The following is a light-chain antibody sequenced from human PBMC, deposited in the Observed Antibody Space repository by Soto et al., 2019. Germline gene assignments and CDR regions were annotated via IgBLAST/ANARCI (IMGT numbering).Light chain of an antibody. CDR2: GAS. V-gene: IGKV3-20*01. J-gene: IGKJ1*01. CDR1: QSVSSSY. CDR3: QHFGNSLWT. Sequence: EIVLMQSPGTLSLSPGERAILSCRASQSVSSSYLAWYQQNPGQAPRLLIYGASSRATGIPDRFSGSGSGTDFTLTISGLEPGDFAVYYCQHFGNSLWTFGQGTKVDIK.